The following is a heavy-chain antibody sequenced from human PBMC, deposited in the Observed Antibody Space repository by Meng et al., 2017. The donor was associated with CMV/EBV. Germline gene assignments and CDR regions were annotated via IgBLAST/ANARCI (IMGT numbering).Heavy chain of an antibody. CDR2: ISSSSSYI. V-gene: IGHV3-21*01. CDR3: AREGYCSSTSCYPSDAFDI. J-gene: IGHJ3*02. D-gene: IGHD2-2*01. CDR1: GITFSSYS. Sequence: GESLKISWAASGITFSSYSLNWVRQAPGKGLEWVSSISSSSSYIYYADSVKGRFTITRDNAKNSLYLQMNSLRAEDTAVYYCAREGYCSSTSCYPSDAFDIWGQGTMVTVSS.